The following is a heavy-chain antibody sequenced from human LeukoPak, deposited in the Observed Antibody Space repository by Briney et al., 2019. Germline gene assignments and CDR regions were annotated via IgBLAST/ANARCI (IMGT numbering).Heavy chain of an antibody. CDR2: IKQDGSEK. D-gene: IGHD6-13*01. V-gene: IGHV3-7*01. J-gene: IGHJ3*02. Sequence: GGSLRLSCAASGFTFSSYWMSWVRQAPGKGLEWVANIKQDGSEKYYVDSVKGRFTISRDNAKNSLYLQMNSLRAEDTAVYYCARGGAAAGSAFDIWGQGTMVTVSS. CDR3: ARGGAAAGSAFDI. CDR1: GFTFSSYW.